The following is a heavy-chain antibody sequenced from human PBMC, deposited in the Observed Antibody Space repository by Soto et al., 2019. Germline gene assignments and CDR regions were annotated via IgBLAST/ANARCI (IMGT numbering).Heavy chain of an antibody. CDR2: IYWDDDK. CDR3: IHTSLYEGDF. Sequence: QITWKESGPTLVKPTQTLTLTCSCSGFSLDSNGVGVGWIRQPRGKALEWLALIYWDDDKVYRPSLQSRLTITKDTANNQVVLTMTDMDPVDTATYYCIHTSLYEGDFWGQGTLVTVSS. CDR1: GFSLDSNGVG. D-gene: IGHD5-12*01. J-gene: IGHJ4*02. V-gene: IGHV2-5*02.